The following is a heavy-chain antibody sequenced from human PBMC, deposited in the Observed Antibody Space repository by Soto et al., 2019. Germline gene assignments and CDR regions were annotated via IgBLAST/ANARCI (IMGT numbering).Heavy chain of an antibody. CDR3: TIGSWSGEVFDI. J-gene: IGHJ3*02. CDR1: GGTFSTYS. V-gene: IGHV1-69*02. D-gene: IGHD2-21*01. Sequence: QVQLVQSGAEVKTPGSSVKVSCKDSGGTFSTYSMFWVRQAPGQGLEWMGRIIPMLGIRNYAQRFQDRVTITADKSTATAHMELSSLRSEDTALYYCTIGSWSGEVFDIWGQGTMVTVSS. CDR2: IIPMLGIR.